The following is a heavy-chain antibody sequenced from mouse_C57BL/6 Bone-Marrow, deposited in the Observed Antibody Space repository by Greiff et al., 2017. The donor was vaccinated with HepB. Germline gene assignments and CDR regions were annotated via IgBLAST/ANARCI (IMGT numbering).Heavy chain of an antibody. CDR3: ARNELRLFAY. CDR2: ISSGSSTI. CDR1: GFTFSDYG. D-gene: IGHD3-2*02. Sequence: EVKLVESGGGLVKPGGSLKLSCAASGFTFSDYGLHWVRQAPEKGLEWVAYISSGSSTIYYADTVKGRFTISRDNAKNTLFLQMTSLRSEDTAMYYCARNELRLFAYWGQGTLVTVSA. V-gene: IGHV5-17*01. J-gene: IGHJ3*01.